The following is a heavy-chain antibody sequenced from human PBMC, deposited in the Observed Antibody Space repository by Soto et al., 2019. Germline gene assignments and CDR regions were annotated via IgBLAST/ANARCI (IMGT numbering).Heavy chain of an antibody. Sequence: SETLSLTCTGSGGSISSYYWSWIRQPPGKGLEWIGYIYYSGSTNYNPSLKSRVTISVDTSKNQFSLKLSSVTAADTAVYYCARHRESDSSGYYLNQNFDYWGQGTLVTVSS. D-gene: IGHD3-22*01. J-gene: IGHJ4*02. CDR1: GGSISSYY. V-gene: IGHV4-59*08. CDR2: IYYSGST. CDR3: ARHRESDSSGYYLNQNFDY.